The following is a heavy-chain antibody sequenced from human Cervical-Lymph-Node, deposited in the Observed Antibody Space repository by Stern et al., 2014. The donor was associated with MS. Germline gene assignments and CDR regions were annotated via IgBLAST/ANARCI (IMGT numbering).Heavy chain of an antibody. V-gene: IGHV4-39*01. CDR3: ARRAAGYHYYYGMDV. Sequence: QLQLQESRPRVVNPSETLSLTCNVSGGSITDSSYYWDWIRQPPGKGLDWIWSIYYSGDTYYKPSRKSRVTITVDTSKNQFSLKLNSVSAADRAVYYCARRAAGYHYYYGMDVWGQGTTVTVSS. D-gene: IGHD6-13*01. CDR2: IYYSGDT. J-gene: IGHJ6*02. CDR1: GGSITDSSYY.